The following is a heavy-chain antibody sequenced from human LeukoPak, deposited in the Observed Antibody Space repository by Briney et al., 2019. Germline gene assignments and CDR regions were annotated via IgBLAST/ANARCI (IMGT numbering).Heavy chain of an antibody. Sequence: SETLSLTCTVSGGSLSSYYWSWIRQPAGKGLEWIGYIYYSGSTNYNPSLKSRVTISVDKSKNQFSLKLNSVTAADTAIYYCVGGSFDILTGFVYWGQGILVTASS. CDR1: GGSLSSYY. CDR2: IYYSGST. V-gene: IGHV4-59*12. J-gene: IGHJ4*02. D-gene: IGHD3-9*01. CDR3: VGGSFDILTGFVY.